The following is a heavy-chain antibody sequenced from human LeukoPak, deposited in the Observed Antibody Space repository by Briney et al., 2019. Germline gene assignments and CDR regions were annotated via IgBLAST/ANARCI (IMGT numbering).Heavy chain of an antibody. CDR2: INHRGNT. Sequence: PSETLSLTCAVYGGSFSGYYWSWIRQPPGKGLEWIGEINHRGNTNYNPSLKSRVTISVDTSKNQFSLKLSSVTAADTAVYYCARDPLLSCSGGYCYYDAFDIWGQGTMVTVSS. V-gene: IGHV4-34*01. CDR3: ARDPLLSCSGGYCYYDAFDI. D-gene: IGHD2-15*01. J-gene: IGHJ3*02. CDR1: GGSFSGYY.